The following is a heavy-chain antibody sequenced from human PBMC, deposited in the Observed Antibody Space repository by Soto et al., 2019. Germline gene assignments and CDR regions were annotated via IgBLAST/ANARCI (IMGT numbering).Heavy chain of an antibody. CDR1: GGTFSSYA. J-gene: IGHJ4*02. Sequence: QVQLVQSGAEVKKPGSSVKVSCKASGGTFSSYAISWVRQAPGQGLEWMGGIIPICGTANYAQKFQGSVTIGADEYTSTADIELSRLRTEDTAVYYCAREYGTTPSNHLDYWGQGSLVSVSS. V-gene: IGHV1-69*01. CDR2: IIPICGTA. CDR3: AREYGTTPSNHLDY. D-gene: IGHD1-7*01.